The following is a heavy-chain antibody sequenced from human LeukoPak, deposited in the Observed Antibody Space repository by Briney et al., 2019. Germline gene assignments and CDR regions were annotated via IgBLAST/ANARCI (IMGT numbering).Heavy chain of an antibody. Sequence: SETLSLTCTVSGGSLSSYYWSWIRQPPGKGLEWIGYIYYSGSTNYNPSLKSRVTISVDTSKNQFSLKLSSVTAADTAVYYCARVSYDFWSGYLAYPHDQYFDYWGQGTLVTVSS. J-gene: IGHJ4*02. CDR1: GGSLSSYY. V-gene: IGHV4-59*01. CDR2: IYYSGST. CDR3: ARVSYDFWSGYLAYPHDQYFDY. D-gene: IGHD3-3*01.